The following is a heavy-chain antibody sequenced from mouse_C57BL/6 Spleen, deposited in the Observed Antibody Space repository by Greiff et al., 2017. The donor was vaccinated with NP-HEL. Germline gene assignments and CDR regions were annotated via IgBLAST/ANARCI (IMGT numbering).Heavy chain of an antibody. J-gene: IGHJ4*01. Sequence: QVQLQQPGAELVMPGASVKLSCKASGYTFTSYWMHWVKQRPGQGLEWIGEIDPSDSYTNYNQKFKGKSTLTVDKSSSTAYMQLSSLTSEDSAVYYCARGGDDGGLYAMDYWGQGTSVTVSS. CDR2: IDPSDSYT. D-gene: IGHD2-12*01. CDR1: GYTFTSYW. CDR3: ARGGDDGGLYAMDY. V-gene: IGHV1-69*01.